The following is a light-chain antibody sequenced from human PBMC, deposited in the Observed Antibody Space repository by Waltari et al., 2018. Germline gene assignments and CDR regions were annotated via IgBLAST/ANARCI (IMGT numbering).Light chain of an antibody. CDR2: DVS. CDR3: SSYTSSSTKV. V-gene: IGLV2-14*01. Sequence: QSALTQPASVSGSPGRSIPISCTATSSAVGGYNYVAWYQQHPGKAPKLMIYDVSKRPSGVSNRFSGSKSGNTASLTISGLQAEDEADYYCSSYTSSSTKVFGTGTKVTVL. J-gene: IGLJ1*01. CDR1: SSAVGGYNY.